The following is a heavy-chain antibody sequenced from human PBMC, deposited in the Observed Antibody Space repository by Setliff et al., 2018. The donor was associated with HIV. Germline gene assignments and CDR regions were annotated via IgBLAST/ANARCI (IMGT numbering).Heavy chain of an antibody. D-gene: IGHD2-15*01. Sequence: SETLSLTCAVYGGSFSGNYWTWIRKPPGKGLEWNGEINHRGTTKYNQSLKSRVTISKDMSKNQFSLSLTSATVADTAVYYCARSFDGYCSGATCHWLDAWGLGTLVPVS. J-gene: IGHJ5*02. CDR2: INHRGTT. V-gene: IGHV4-34*01. CDR3: ARSFDGYCSGATCHWLDA. CDR1: GGSFSGNY.